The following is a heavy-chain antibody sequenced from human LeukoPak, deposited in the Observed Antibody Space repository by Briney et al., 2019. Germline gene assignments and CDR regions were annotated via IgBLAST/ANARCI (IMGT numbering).Heavy chain of an antibody. Sequence: SETLSLTCTVSGGSTSSYYWSWIRQPPGKGLEWIGYIYYSGSTNYNPSLKSRVTISVDTSKNQFSLKLSSVTAADTAVYYCARERWGENYYYGMDVWGQGTTVTVSS. J-gene: IGHJ6*02. V-gene: IGHV4-59*01. CDR1: GGSTSSYY. CDR2: IYYSGST. D-gene: IGHD5-24*01. CDR3: ARERWGENYYYGMDV.